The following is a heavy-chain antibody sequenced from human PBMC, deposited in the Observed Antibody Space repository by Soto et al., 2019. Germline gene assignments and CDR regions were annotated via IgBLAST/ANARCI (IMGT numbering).Heavy chain of an antibody. CDR2: IYSCGST. Sequence: GGSLRLSCAASGFTVSSNYMSWVRQAPGKGLEWVSVIYSCGSTYYADSVKGRFTISRDNSKNTLYLQMNSLRAEDTAVYYCAINAVAGLHDYWGQGTLVTVSS. CDR1: GFTVSSNY. V-gene: IGHV3-66*03. D-gene: IGHD6-19*01. J-gene: IGHJ4*02. CDR3: AINAVAGLHDY.